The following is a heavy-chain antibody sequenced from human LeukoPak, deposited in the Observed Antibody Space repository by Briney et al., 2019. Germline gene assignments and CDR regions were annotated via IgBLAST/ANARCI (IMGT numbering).Heavy chain of an antibody. Sequence: PSETLSLTCTVSGGSISSSSYYWGWIRQPPGKGLEWIGSIYYSGSTYYNPSLKSRVTISVDTSKNQSSLKLSSVTAADTAVYYCARHIPDIIVGATYIDYWGQGTLVTVSS. CDR1: GGSISSSSYY. D-gene: IGHD1-26*01. CDR3: ARHIPDIIVGATYIDY. V-gene: IGHV4-39*01. J-gene: IGHJ4*02. CDR2: IYYSGST.